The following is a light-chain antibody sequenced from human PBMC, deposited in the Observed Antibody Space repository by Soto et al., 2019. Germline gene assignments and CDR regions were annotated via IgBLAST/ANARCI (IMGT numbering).Light chain of an antibody. CDR3: QQYNNWPPIT. CDR1: QSVSSK. J-gene: IGKJ5*01. Sequence: EIVMTQSPATLSVSPGERATLSCRASQSVSSKLAWYLQKPGQAPRLVIYDTSTRATGIPARFSGSGSGTEFTLTISSLQSEDFAVYYCQQYNNWPPITFGQGTRLEIK. V-gene: IGKV3-15*01. CDR2: DTS.